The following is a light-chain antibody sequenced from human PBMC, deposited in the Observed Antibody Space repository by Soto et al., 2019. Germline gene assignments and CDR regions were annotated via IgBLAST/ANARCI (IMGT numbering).Light chain of an antibody. CDR3: QLRSK. CDR1: QGAGTY. CDR2: DAS. Sequence: EVVLTQSSATLSLSPGERATLSCRATQGAGTYLAWYQQRPGQAPRLLIYDASNRAPGIPARFSGSGSETDFTLNISSIEPEDFAVYYCQLRSKFGPGTKVDVK. J-gene: IGKJ3*01. V-gene: IGKV3-11*01.